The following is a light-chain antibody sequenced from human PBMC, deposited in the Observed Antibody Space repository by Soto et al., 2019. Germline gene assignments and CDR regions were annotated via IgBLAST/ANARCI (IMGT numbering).Light chain of an antibody. Sequence: QSVLTQPPSVSGTPGQRVSISCSGSNSNIGSNVVAWYRHLPGTAPKCLIDFNDQRLSGVPDRISVSKSGTSASLAISGIQSEDEDEYYCVAWADSMRGRVFGGGTKLTVL. CDR1: NSNIGSNV. CDR3: VAWADSMRGRV. J-gene: IGLJ3*02. V-gene: IGLV1-44*01. CDR2: FND.